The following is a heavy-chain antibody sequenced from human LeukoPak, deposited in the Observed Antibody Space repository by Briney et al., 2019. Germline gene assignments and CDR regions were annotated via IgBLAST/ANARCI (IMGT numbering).Heavy chain of an antibody. V-gene: IGHV4-61*01. CDR1: GGSVSSGSYY. CDR2: IYYSGST. CDR3: ASQGSYYDILTGYYHDAFDI. Sequence: SETLSLTCTVSGGSVSSGSYYWSWIRQPPGKGLEWIGYIYYSGSTNYNPSLKSRVTISVDTSKNQFSLKLSSVTAADTAAYYCASQGSYYDILTGYYHDAFDIWGQGTMVTVSS. D-gene: IGHD3-9*01. J-gene: IGHJ3*02.